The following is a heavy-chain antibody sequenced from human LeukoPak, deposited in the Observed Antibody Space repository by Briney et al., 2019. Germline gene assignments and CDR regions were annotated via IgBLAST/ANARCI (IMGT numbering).Heavy chain of an antibody. V-gene: IGHV1-3*01. J-gene: IGHJ4*02. D-gene: IGHD1-26*01. Sequence: ASVKVSCKASGYTFTIYAMHWVRQAPGQRLEWMGWINAGNGNTKYSQKFQGRVTITRDTSASTAYMELSSLRSEDTAVYYCARVGVHSGSYLFDYWGQGTLVTVSS. CDR1: GYTFTIYA. CDR2: INAGNGNT. CDR3: ARVGVHSGSYLFDY.